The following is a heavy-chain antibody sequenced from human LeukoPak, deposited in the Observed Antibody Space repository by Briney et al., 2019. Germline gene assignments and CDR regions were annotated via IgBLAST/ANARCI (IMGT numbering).Heavy chain of an antibody. Sequence: GGSLRLSCAASGFSLSSYAMSWVRQAPGKGLEWVSAISSTDAGTYHADSVRGRFTIPRDNAKNSLYLQMNSLRAEDTAVYYCAELGITMIGGVWGKGTTVTISS. CDR1: GFSLSSYA. CDR3: AELGITMIGGV. J-gene: IGHJ6*04. D-gene: IGHD3-10*02. V-gene: IGHV3-23*01. CDR2: ISSTDAGT.